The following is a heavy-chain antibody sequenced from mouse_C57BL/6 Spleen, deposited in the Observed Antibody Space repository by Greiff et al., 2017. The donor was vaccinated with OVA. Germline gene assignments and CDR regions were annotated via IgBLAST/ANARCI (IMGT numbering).Heavy chain of an antibody. CDR1: GYTFTSYW. J-gene: IGHJ2*01. D-gene: IGHD1-1*01. CDR3: AREYYGSMYYFDY. Sequence: VQLQQPGAELVRPGSSVKLSCKASGYTFTSYWMHWVKQRPIQGLEWIGNIDPSDSETHYNQKFKDKATLTVDKSSSTAYMQLSSLTSEDSAVYYCAREYYGSMYYFDYWGQGTTLTVSS. V-gene: IGHV1-52*01. CDR2: IDPSDSET.